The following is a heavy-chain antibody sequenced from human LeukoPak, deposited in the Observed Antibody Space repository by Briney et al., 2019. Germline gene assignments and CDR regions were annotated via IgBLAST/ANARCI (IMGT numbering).Heavy chain of an antibody. D-gene: IGHD6-13*01. CDR2: IYYSGTT. V-gene: IGHV4-59*11. CDR1: GGSISSHY. CDR3: ARGVYIAAAQYGY. Sequence: SETLSLTCTVSGGSISSHYWSWIRKPPGKGLEWIGYIYYSGTTNYNPSLKSRVTISVDTSKNQFSLKLSSVTAADTAVYYCARGVYIAAAQYGYWGQGTLVTVSS. J-gene: IGHJ4*02.